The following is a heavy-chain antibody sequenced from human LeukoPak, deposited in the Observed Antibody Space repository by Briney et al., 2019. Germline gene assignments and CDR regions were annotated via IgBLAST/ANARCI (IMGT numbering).Heavy chain of an antibody. Sequence: TGGSLRLSCAASGFTFSSYGMPWVRQAPGKGLEWVAVVSYDGSDKYYPDSVKGRFTISRDNSQNTLYMEMNNLRAEDTAVYYCAKDTGHCSGGSCSYLDYWGQGTLVTVSS. V-gene: IGHV3-30*18. CDR2: VSYDGSDK. CDR1: GFTFSSYG. D-gene: IGHD2-15*01. CDR3: AKDTGHCSGGSCSYLDY. J-gene: IGHJ4*02.